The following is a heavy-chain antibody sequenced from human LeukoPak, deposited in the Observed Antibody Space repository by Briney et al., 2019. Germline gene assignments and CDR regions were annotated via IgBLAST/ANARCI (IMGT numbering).Heavy chain of an antibody. CDR1: GGSINNYY. CDR2: ISYSGNT. CDR3: ARGHDGVVGWFAP. V-gene: IGHV4-59*01. D-gene: IGHD2-15*01. J-gene: IGHJ5*02. Sequence: SETLSLTCTVSGGSINNYYWIWIRQPPGKGLQWIGHISYSGNTNYNPSLKSRVTMSVDMSKNQISLRVTSVTAADTAVYYCARGHDGVVGWFAPWGRGTLVTVSS.